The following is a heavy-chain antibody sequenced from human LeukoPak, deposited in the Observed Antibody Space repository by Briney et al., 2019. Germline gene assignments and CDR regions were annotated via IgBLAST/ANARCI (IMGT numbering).Heavy chain of an antibody. J-gene: IGHJ4*02. V-gene: IGHV3-21*04. D-gene: IGHD3-16*02. CDR1: GFTFSSYS. CDR2: ISSSSSYI. Sequence: GGSLRLSCAASGFTFSSYSMNWVRQAPGKGLEWVSSISSSSSYIYYADSVKGRFTISRDNAKNSLYLQMNSLRAEGTAVYYCAKPSISNYDYVWGSYRSPVYYFDYWGQGTLVTVSS. CDR3: AKPSISNYDYVWGSYRSPVYYFDY.